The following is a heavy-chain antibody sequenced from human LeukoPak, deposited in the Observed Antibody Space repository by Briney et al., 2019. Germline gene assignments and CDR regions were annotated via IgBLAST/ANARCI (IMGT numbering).Heavy chain of an antibody. V-gene: IGHV3-30*02. Sequence: GGSLRLSCAASGFTFSSYGMHCVRQAPGKGLEWVAFIRYDGSNKYYADSVKGRFTISRDNSKNPLYLQMNSLRAEDTAVYYCAKDWEGYCSSTSCSPDWGQGTLVTVSS. CDR1: GFTFSSYG. CDR3: AKDWEGYCSSTSCSPD. D-gene: IGHD2-2*01. CDR2: IRYDGSNK. J-gene: IGHJ4*02.